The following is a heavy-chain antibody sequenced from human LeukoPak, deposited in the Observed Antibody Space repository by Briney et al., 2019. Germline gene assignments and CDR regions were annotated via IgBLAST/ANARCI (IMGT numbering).Heavy chain of an antibody. V-gene: IGHV1-2*02. CDR3: ARGRGGATTGFDH. CDR2: INSNSGAR. CDR1: AYTFSVYY. D-gene: IGHD1-26*01. J-gene: IGHJ4*02. Sequence: GASVTVSFAASAYTFSVYYMHWVRLAPGQGLESMGWINSNSGARNSAPKFPGRVTFSRDNSISTAYMELSILRSDDTAIYYCARGRGGATTGFDHWGQGTLVTVS.